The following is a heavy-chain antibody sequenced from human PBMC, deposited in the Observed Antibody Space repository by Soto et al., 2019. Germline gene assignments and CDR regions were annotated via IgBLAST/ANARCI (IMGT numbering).Heavy chain of an antibody. CDR1: GYTFTSYG. D-gene: IGHD6-6*01. Sequence: QVQLVQSGAEVKKPGASVKVSCKASGYTFTSYGISWVRQAPGQGLEWMGWISAYNGNTNYAQKLQGRVTMTTDTSTSTAYRELRSLRSDDTAVYYCARGVRARYSSSPSNWFDPWGQGTLVTVSS. CDR3: ARGVRARYSSSPSNWFDP. CDR2: ISAYNGNT. V-gene: IGHV1-18*01. J-gene: IGHJ5*02.